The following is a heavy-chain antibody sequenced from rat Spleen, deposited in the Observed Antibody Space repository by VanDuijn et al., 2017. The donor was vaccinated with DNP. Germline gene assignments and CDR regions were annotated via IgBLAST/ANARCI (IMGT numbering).Heavy chain of an antibody. D-gene: IGHD1-1*01. CDR3: TKDLQWYAMDA. Sequence: EVQLVESGGGLVSPGRSLKLSCAASGFTFSSFPMAWVRQAPTKDLEWVAIISTTGGKTDYRDSVKGRFTVSRDNAENTVYLQMNSLRSEDTATYYCTKDLQWYAMDAWGQGTSVTVSS. J-gene: IGHJ4*01. V-gene: IGHV5-46*01. CDR2: ISTTGGKT. CDR1: GFTFSSFP.